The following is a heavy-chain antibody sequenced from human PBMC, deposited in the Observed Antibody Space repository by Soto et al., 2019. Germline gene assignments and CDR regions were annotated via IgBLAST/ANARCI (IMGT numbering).Heavy chain of an antibody. CDR2: IIPIFGTA. V-gene: IGHV1-69*13. J-gene: IGHJ6*02. Sequence: SVKVSCKASGDLLSSYAISWVRQAPGQGLGWMGGIIPIFGTANYAQKFQGRVTITADGSTSTAYMELSSLRSEDTAVYYCARIVDGSRSYYKAKGHYYYSGMDVWGQGTTVTVSS. CDR3: ARIVDGSRSYYKAKGHYYYSGMDV. D-gene: IGHD3-10*01. CDR1: GDLLSSYA.